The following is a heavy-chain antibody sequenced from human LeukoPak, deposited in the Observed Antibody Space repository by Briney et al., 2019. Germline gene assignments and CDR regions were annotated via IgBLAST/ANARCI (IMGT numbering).Heavy chain of an antibody. CDR2: IYPDDSDT. CDR1: GYTFTKFW. J-gene: IGHJ4*02. CDR3: VRGKGSGTYYGFDY. V-gene: IGHV5-51*03. Sequence: GESLKISCETSGYTFTKFWVGWVRQTPGKGLEWLGMIYPDDSDTRYSPSFQGQVTMSVDKSISIVYLHRSSLKASDTAIYYCVRGKGSGTYYGFDYWGQGTVVSVVS. D-gene: IGHD3-10*01.